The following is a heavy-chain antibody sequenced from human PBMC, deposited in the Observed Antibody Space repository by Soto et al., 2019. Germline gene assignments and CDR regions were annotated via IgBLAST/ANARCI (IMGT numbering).Heavy chain of an antibody. V-gene: IGHV4-59*01. CDR2: IYNSGST. J-gene: IGHJ4*02. Sequence: QVQLQESGPGLVRPSETLSLTCTVSGGSISSYYWSWIRQPPGKGLEWIGYIYNSGSTNYNPSLKSRVTISVDTSKNQFSLKLSSVTAADTAVYYCAYGDSRGPFDSWGQGTPVTVSS. D-gene: IGHD4-17*01. CDR1: GGSISSYY. CDR3: AYGDSRGPFDS.